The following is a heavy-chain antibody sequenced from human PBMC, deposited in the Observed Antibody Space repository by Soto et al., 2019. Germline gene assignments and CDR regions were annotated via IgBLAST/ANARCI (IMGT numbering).Heavy chain of an antibody. D-gene: IGHD3-3*01. V-gene: IGHV3-72*01. CDR2: IRNKANRYTT. CDR1: GFTFSSYG. Sequence: PGGSLRLSCAASGFTFSSYGMHWVRQAPGKGLEWVGRIRNKANRYTTEYAASVKGRFTISRDDSKNSLYLQMNSLKTEDTAVYYCTRVGIFGAPPVDVWGQGTTVTVSS. J-gene: IGHJ6*02. CDR3: TRVGIFGAPPVDV.